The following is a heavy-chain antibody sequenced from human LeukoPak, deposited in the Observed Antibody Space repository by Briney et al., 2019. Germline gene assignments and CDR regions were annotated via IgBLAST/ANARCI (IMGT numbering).Heavy chain of an antibody. CDR3: ARDGSSSWNLDFYYAMDV. Sequence: ASVKVSCKASGYTFTSYGISWVRQAPGQGLEWMGWISAYNGNTNYAQKLQGRVTMTTDTSTTTAYMDLRSLRNDDTAVYYCARDGSSSWNLDFYYAMDVWGQGTTVTVSS. D-gene: IGHD6-13*01. CDR2: ISAYNGNT. CDR1: GYTFTSYG. V-gene: IGHV1-18*01. J-gene: IGHJ6*02.